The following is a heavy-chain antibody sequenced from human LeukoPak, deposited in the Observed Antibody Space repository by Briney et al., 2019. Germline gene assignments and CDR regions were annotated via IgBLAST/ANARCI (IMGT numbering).Heavy chain of an antibody. J-gene: IGHJ6*02. V-gene: IGHV1-69*04. D-gene: IGHD2-21*01. Sequence: SVKVSCKASACTFSSYAISWVRQAPGQGLEWMGRIIPILGISNYVQKFQGRVTITADKSTSTAYMELSSLRSEDTAVYYWARGKGLWQGDYYYYYGMDVWGQGTTVTVSS. CDR3: ARGKGLWQGDYYYYYGMDV. CDR2: IIPILGIS. CDR1: ACTFSSYA.